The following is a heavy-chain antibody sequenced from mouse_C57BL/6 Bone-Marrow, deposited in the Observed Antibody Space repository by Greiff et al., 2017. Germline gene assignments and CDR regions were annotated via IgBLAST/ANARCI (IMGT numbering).Heavy chain of an antibody. CDR3: ARIPYCLLRYYYFNG. V-gene: IGHV1-9*01. CDR2: ILPGSGST. CDR1: GYTFTGYW. J-gene: IGHJ2*01. D-gene: IGHD1-1*01. Sequence: QVQLQQSGAELMKPGASVKLSCKATGYTFTGYWIEWVKQRPGHGLEWIGEILPGSGSTNYTEKFKGKATFTADTSYNTAYMQLSSLTTEHSAISYCARIPYCLLRYYYFNGWGQGTTRTVSP.